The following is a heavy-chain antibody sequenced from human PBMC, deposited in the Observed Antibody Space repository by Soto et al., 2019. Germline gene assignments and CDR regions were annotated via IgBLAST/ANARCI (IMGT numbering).Heavy chain of an antibody. CDR3: ARPTIFYDTFMFDN. J-gene: IGHJ4*02. CDR2: IYYSGST. Sequence: SETLSLTCTVSGASVSSGSYGWSWIRQPPGKELEWLGYIYYSGSTNYNPSHQGRVTISIDTSKNEFSLKLRSVTAADTAVYYCARPTIFYDTFMFDNWGQGTLVTVSS. V-gene: IGHV4-61*01. D-gene: IGHD3-3*01. CDR1: GASVSSGSYG.